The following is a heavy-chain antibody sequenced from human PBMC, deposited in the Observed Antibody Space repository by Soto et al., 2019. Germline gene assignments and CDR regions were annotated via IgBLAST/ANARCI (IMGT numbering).Heavy chain of an antibody. D-gene: IGHD1-26*01. CDR1: GDSVSSNSAA. CDR2: AYYRSKWYN. CDR3: ARDSGAYQPFDS. V-gene: IGHV6-1*01. J-gene: IGHJ4*02. Sequence: SQTLSLTCVISGDSVSSNSAAWNWIRQSPSRGLEWLGRAYYRSKWYNDYAVSVKSRITINPDTSKNQFSLQLNSVTAADTAVYYCARDSGAYQPFDSWGQGTLVTVSS.